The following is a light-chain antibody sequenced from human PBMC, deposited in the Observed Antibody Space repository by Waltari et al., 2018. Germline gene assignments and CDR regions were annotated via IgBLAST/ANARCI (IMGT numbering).Light chain of an antibody. CDR3: LQYNKWPALT. J-gene: IGKJ4*02. Sequence: IVMTQSPATLSLSQGERAPLPWRARHNNANNLVWYQQKPGQEPRLLIYGASTRATGVPGRFSGSGSGIEFTLTVSSLQPEDFAVYYCLQYNKWPALTFGGGTKVEIK. CDR2: GAS. V-gene: IGKV3-15*01. CDR1: HNNANN.